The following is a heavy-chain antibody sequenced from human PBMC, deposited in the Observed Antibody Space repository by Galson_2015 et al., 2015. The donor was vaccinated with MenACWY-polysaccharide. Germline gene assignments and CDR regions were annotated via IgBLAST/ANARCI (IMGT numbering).Heavy chain of an antibody. CDR3: AHRLGGSGDWDVGCFDS. J-gene: IGHJ5*01. Sequence: PALVKPTQTLTLTCTFSGFSLTTNGVGVGWLRQSPGKALECLAIIYWDDDKRYSPSLRYRLTINKDTSGKEVVLTMTDMDPVDTGTYYCAHRLGGSGDWDVGCFDSWGQGTLVTVSS. V-gene: IGHV2-5*02. CDR2: IYWDDDK. D-gene: IGHD2-21*02. CDR1: GFSLTTNGVG.